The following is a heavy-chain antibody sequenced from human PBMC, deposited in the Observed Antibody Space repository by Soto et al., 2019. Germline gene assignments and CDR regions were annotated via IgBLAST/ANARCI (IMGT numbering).Heavy chain of an antibody. J-gene: IGHJ4*02. D-gene: IGHD3-3*01. Sequence: SETLSLTCTVSGGSISSYYWSWIRQPPGKGLEWIGYIYYSGSTNYNPSLKSRVTISVDTSKNQFSLKLSSVTAADTAVYYCARATRITIFGVVTSLYYFDDWGQGTLVTVSS. CDR2: IYYSGST. CDR3: ARATRITIFGVVTSLYYFDD. CDR1: GGSISSYY. V-gene: IGHV4-59*01.